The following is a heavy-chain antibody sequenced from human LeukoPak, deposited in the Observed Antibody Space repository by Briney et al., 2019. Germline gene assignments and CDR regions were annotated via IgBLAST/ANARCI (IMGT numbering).Heavy chain of an antibody. V-gene: IGHV4-59*01. D-gene: IGHD3-10*01. CDR1: GGSISSYY. CDR3: ARDASSYGSGSYYPD. CDR2: IYYSGNT. J-gene: IGHJ4*02. Sequence: SETLSLTCTVSGGSISSYYWSRIRQPPGKGLEWIGYIYYSGNTNYNPSLKSRVTISVDTSKNQFSLKLSSVTAADTAVYYCARDASSYGSGSYYPDWGQGTLVTVSS.